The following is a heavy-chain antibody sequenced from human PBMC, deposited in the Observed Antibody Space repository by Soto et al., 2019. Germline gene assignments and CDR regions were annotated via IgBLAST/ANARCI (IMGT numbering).Heavy chain of an antibody. J-gene: IGHJ6*02. CDR2: ISYDGSNK. V-gene: IGHV3-30*18. D-gene: IGHD3-3*01. CDR3: AKIVAGDYDFWSGYYSYGMDV. CDR1: GFTFSSYG. Sequence: GGSLRLSCVTSGFTFSSYGMHWVRQAPGKGLEWVAVISYDGSNKYYADSVKGRFTISRDNSKNTLYLQMNSLRAEDTAVYYCAKIVAGDYDFWSGYYSYGMDVWGQGTTVTVSS.